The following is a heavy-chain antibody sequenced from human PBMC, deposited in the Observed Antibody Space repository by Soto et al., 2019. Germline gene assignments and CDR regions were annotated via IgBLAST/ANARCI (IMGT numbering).Heavy chain of an antibody. Sequence: ASVKVSCKASGHSFTGYYLHWVRQAPGQGLEWMGWINPNTGGINYAQRFQGRVTMTRDTSINTAYMELSRLTSDDTALYYCARFSSGFDYWGQGTLVTVSS. J-gene: IGHJ4*02. D-gene: IGHD6-19*01. CDR2: INPNTGGI. CDR1: GHSFTGYY. V-gene: IGHV1-2*02. CDR3: ARFSSGFDY.